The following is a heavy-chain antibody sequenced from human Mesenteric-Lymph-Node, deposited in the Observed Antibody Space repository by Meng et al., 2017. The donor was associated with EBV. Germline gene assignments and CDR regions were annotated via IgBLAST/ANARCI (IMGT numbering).Heavy chain of an antibody. CDR1: GYTFTSYE. CDR2: MNPDNGNT. J-gene: IGHJ4*02. D-gene: IGHD2-2*01. V-gene: IGHV1-8*01. Sequence: QVQLVQSGAEVKKPGASVKVSCKASGYTFTSYEINWVRQATGQGLEWIGWMNPDNGNTASAEKFQGRVTMTRNTSTNTAYMELNSLTSEDTAVYYCSRDSIYQGRDSWGQGTLVTVSS. CDR3: SRDSIYQGRDS.